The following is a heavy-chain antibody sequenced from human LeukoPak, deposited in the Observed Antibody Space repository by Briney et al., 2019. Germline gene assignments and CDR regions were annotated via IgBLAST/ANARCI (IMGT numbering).Heavy chain of an antibody. J-gene: IGHJ3*02. V-gene: IGHV5-10-1*01. CDR3: ATMDTAMDPATGAFDI. Sequence: GESLRISCKGSGYSFTSYWISWVRQMPGKGLEWMGRIDPSDSYTNYSPSFQGHVTISADKSISTAYLQWSSLKASDTATYYCATMDTAMDPATGAFDIWGQGTMVTVSS. D-gene: IGHD5-18*01. CDR2: IDPSDSYT. CDR1: GYSFTSYW.